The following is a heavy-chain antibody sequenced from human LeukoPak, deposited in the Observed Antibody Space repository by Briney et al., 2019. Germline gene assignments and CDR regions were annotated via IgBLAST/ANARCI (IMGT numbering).Heavy chain of an antibody. J-gene: IGHJ3*02. CDR3: AKSNGYGLIDI. D-gene: IGHD3-22*01. V-gene: IGHV4-59*12. CDR2: NSGST. CDR1: GGSISSYY. Sequence: SETLSLTCTVSGGSISSYYWGWVRQPPGKALEWIGNNSGSTYYSPSLKSRVTISLDTSRNQFSLKLNSVTAADTAVYYCAKSNGYGLIDIWGQGTMVTVSS.